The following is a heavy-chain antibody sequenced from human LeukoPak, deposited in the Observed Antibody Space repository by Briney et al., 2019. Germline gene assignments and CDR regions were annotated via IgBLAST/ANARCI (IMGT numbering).Heavy chain of an antibody. Sequence: GASVKVSYKASGYTFTGYYMHWVRQAPGQGLEWMGWINSNSGGTNYAQKFQGRVTMTRDTSISTVYMELSRLRSDDTAVYYCAREKVEGANWFDPWGQGTLVTVFS. V-gene: IGHV1-2*02. CDR1: GYTFTGYY. CDR2: INSNSGGT. D-gene: IGHD2-15*01. J-gene: IGHJ5*02. CDR3: AREKVEGANWFDP.